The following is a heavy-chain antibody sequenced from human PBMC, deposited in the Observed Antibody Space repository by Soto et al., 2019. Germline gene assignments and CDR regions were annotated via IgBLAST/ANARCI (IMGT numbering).Heavy chain of an antibody. D-gene: IGHD2-2*01. J-gene: IGHJ6*02. V-gene: IGHV6-1*01. Sequence: SQTLSLTCAISGDSVSSNSAAWNWIRQSPSRGFEWLGRTYYRSKWYNDYAVSVKSRITINPDTSKNQFSLQLNSVTPEDTAVYYCARASGDIVVVGEDGMDVWGQGTTVTSP. CDR3: ARASGDIVVVGEDGMDV. CDR2: TYYRSKWYN. CDR1: GDSVSSNSAA.